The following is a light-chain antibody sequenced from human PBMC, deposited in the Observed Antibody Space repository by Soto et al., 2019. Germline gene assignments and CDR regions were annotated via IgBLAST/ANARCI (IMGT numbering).Light chain of an antibody. J-gene: IGLJ3*02. V-gene: IGLV1-47*01. Sequence: QSVLTQPPSASGTPGQRVTISCSGSTSNIGNNYVCWFQQLPGTAPKLLIYRNNQRPSGVPDRFSGSKSGTSASLAISGLRSEDEADYYCAAWDDSLNGAVFGGGTKVTVL. CDR1: TSNIGNNY. CDR2: RNN. CDR3: AAWDDSLNGAV.